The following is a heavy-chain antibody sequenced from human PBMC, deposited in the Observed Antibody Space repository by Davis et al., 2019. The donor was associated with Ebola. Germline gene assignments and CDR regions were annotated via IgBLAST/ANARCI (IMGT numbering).Heavy chain of an antibody. V-gene: IGHV3-23*01. J-gene: IGHJ6*02. CDR3: ATLRGSSSWYSNYYFYGMDV. Sequence: GESLKISCAASGFFFSSYAVSWVRQAPGKGLEWVSSISGGSGGTYDADSVKGRFTISRDNSKNTLYLQMNSLRAEDTAVYYCATLRGSSSWYSNYYFYGMDVWGQGTTVTVSS. CDR2: ISGGSGGT. D-gene: IGHD6-13*01. CDR1: GFFFSSYA.